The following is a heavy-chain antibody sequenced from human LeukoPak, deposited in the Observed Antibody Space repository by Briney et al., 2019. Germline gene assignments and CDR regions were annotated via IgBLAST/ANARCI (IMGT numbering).Heavy chain of an antibody. J-gene: IGHJ5*02. D-gene: IGHD2-15*01. CDR1: GYTLTELS. CDR2: INPNSGGT. V-gene: IGHV1-2*02. CDR3: AREGDIVVVVAAAFDP. Sequence: GASVKVSCKVSGYTLTELSMHWVRQAPGQGLEWMGWINPNSGGTNYAQKFQGRVTMTRDTSISTAYMELSRLRSDDTAVYYCAREGDIVVVVAAAFDPWGQGTLVTVSS.